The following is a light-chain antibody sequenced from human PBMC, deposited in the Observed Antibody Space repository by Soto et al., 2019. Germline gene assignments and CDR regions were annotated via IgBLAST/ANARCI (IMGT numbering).Light chain of an antibody. J-gene: IGKJ4*01. V-gene: IGKV3-20*01. CDR3: QQYGSSP. CDR1: QSVSSSY. Sequence: EIVLTQSPGTLSLSVGERATLSCRASQSVSSSYLAWYQQKPGQAPRLLIYGASSRATGIPDRFSGSGSGTDFTLTISRLEPEDFAVYYCQQYGSSPFGGGTKVEIK. CDR2: GAS.